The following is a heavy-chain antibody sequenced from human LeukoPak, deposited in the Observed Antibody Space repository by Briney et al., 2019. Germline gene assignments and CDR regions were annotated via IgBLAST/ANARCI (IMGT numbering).Heavy chain of an antibody. CDR1: GFTFSSYS. Sequence: GGSLRLSCAASGFTFSSYSMNWVRQAPGKGLEWVSSISSSSSYIYYADSVKCRFTISRDNAKNSLYLQMNSLRAEDTAVYYCAKLGKGGDLKKDYWGQGTLVTVSS. V-gene: IGHV3-21*04. D-gene: IGHD2-21*02. CDR3: AKLGKGGDLKKDY. CDR2: ISSSSSYI. J-gene: IGHJ4*02.